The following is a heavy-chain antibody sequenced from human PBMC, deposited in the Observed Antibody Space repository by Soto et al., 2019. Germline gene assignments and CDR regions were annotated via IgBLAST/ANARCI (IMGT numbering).Heavy chain of an antibody. V-gene: IGHV3-30*18. CDR2: ISYDGSNK. Sequence: QVQLVESGGGVVQPGRSLRLSCAASGFTFSSYGMHWVRQAPGKGLEWVAVISYDGSNKYYAYSVKGRFTISRDNSKNTLYLQMNSLRAEDTAVYYCAKDACQTVTPSPPADYWGQGTLVTVSS. D-gene: IGHD4-17*01. CDR1: GFTFSSYG. CDR3: AKDACQTVTPSPPADY. J-gene: IGHJ4*02.